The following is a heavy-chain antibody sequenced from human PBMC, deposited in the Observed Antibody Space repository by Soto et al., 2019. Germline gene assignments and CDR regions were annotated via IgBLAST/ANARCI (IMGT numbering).Heavy chain of an antibody. CDR1: GFTFDNFA. J-gene: IGHJ4*02. V-gene: IGHV3-23*01. D-gene: IGHD2-15*01. CDR2: LSGSGGSA. Sequence: EVQLLESGGGLVQPGGSLKLSCVTSGFTFDNFAMAWVRQAPGKGLDWVSTLSGSGGSAYYADSVKGRFTISRDNSQNTLYLQMRSLTADDTAVFYCARADWGYCSGGACSASDNRGQGTLVTVSA. CDR3: ARADWGYCSGGACSASDN.